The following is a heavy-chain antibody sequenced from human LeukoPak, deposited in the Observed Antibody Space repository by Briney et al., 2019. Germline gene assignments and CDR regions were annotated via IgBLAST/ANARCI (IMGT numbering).Heavy chain of an antibody. Sequence: GGSLRLSCAASGFTFSNYAMHWVRQAPGKGLEWVTFIRYDGSNKYYAESVKGRFTISRDNSKNTLYLQMSSLRAEDTAVYYCAKAIHSSSSGVVDYWGQGALVTVSS. J-gene: IGHJ4*02. D-gene: IGHD6-6*01. V-gene: IGHV3-30*02. CDR1: GFTFSNYA. CDR3: AKAIHSSSSGVVDY. CDR2: IRYDGSNK.